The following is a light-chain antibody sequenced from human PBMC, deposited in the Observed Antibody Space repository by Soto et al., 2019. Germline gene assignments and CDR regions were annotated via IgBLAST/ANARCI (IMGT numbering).Light chain of an antibody. V-gene: IGKV3-20*01. Sequence: EIVLTQSPGNLSLSPGERATLSCRASQSVSSSYLAWYQQKPGQAPRLLIYGASSRATGIPDRFSGSGSGTDFTLRISSLQPGDVGIYSCQQYHTWPPITFGQGTRLEIK. CDR2: GAS. J-gene: IGKJ5*01. CDR3: QQYHTWPPIT. CDR1: QSVSSSY.